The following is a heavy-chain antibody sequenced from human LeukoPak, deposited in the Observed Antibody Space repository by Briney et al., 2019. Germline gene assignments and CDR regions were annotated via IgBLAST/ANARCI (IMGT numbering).Heavy chain of an antibody. CDR1: GGTFSSYA. D-gene: IGHD3-16*01. CDR3: AREDPFVLGLPVH. V-gene: IGHV1-69*04. J-gene: IGHJ4*02. Sequence: ASVKVSCKASGGTFSSYAISWVRQAPGQGLEWMGRIIPILGIANYARKFQGRVTITADESTSTAYMELSSLRSEDTAVYYCAREDPFVLGLPVHWGQGTLVTVSS. CDR2: IIPILGIA.